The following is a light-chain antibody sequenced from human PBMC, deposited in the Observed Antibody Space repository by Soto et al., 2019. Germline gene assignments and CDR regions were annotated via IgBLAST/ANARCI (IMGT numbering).Light chain of an antibody. Sequence: ESVLTQSPGTLSLSPGEIATLSCRASQSISSNYLAWYQQKPVQAPRLLIYAASSRATGIPDRFSGSGSGTDFTLTISRLEPEDFAVYYCQQYGISPLTFGGGTKVEIK. CDR2: AAS. CDR3: QQYGISPLT. CDR1: QSISSNY. J-gene: IGKJ4*01. V-gene: IGKV3-20*01.